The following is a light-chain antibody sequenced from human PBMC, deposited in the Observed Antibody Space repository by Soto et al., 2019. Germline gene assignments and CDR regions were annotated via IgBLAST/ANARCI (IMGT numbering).Light chain of an antibody. CDR3: QQYNNWPLT. CDR1: QSVSSN. Sequence: EIMMSQSLATLSVSPGERATLSCLASQSVSSNLAWHQQKPGQAPRLLIYGASTRATGIPARFSGSGSGTEFTLTISSLQSEDFAVYYCQQYNNWPLTFGQGTKVDIK. J-gene: IGKJ1*01. V-gene: IGKV3-15*01. CDR2: GAS.